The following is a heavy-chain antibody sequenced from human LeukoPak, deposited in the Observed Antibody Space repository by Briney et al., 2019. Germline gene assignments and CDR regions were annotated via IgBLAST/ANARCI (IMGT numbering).Heavy chain of an antibody. D-gene: IGHD3-10*01. V-gene: IGHV1-8*01. CDR1: GYSFSDYD. J-gene: IGHJ4*02. Sequence: ASVKVSCKASGYSFSDYDINWVRKATGHGLEWMGWMKPSTGDTGYAQKFQGRVSMTRNASTSTAYMELSSLTSEDTAVYYCARRGGSGFRIPRARDSWGQGTLVTVSS. CDR3: ARRGGSGFRIPRARDS. CDR2: MKPSTGDT.